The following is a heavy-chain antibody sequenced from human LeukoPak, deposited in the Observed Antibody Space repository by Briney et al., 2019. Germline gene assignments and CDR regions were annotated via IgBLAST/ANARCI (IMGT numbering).Heavy chain of an antibody. Sequence: SGGSLRLSCAASGFTFSSYGMHWVRQAPGKGLEWVAVISYDGSNKYYADSVKGRFTISRDNSKNTLYLQMNSLRAEDTAVYYCANPLPNPRIAAAAAWGQGTLVTVSS. D-gene: IGHD6-13*01. CDR2: ISYDGSNK. CDR3: ANPLPNPRIAAAAA. J-gene: IGHJ5*02. CDR1: GFTFSSYG. V-gene: IGHV3-30*18.